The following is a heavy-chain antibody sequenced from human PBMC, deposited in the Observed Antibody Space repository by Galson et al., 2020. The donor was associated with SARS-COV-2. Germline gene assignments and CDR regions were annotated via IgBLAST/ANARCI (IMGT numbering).Heavy chain of an antibody. Sequence: SETLSLTCTVSGGSISSGGYYWSWIRQHPGKGLEWIGYIYYSGSTYYNPSLKSRVTISVDTSKNQFSLKLSSVTAADTAVYYCAREAVGGGDFGFDYWGQGTLVTVSS. V-gene: IGHV4-31*03. CDR1: GGSISSGGYY. J-gene: IGHJ4*02. D-gene: IGHD2-21*02. CDR2: IYYSGST. CDR3: AREAVGGGDFGFDY.